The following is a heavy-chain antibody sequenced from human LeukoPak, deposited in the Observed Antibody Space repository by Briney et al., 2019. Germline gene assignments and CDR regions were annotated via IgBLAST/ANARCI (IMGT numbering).Heavy chain of an antibody. J-gene: IGHJ4*02. CDR1: GGSISSGSYY. D-gene: IGHD3-10*01. CDR3: ARVYGSGRSYYFDY. V-gene: IGHV4-61*02. CDR2: IYTSGST. Sequence: PSETLSLTCTVSGGSISSGSYYWSWIRQPAGRGLEWIGRIYTSGSTNYNPSLKSRVTISLDTSKNQFSLKLSSVTAADTAVYYCARVYGSGRSYYFDYWGQGTLVTVSS.